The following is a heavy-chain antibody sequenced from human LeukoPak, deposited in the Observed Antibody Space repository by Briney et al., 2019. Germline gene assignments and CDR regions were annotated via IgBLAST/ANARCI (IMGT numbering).Heavy chain of an antibody. CDR2: IYYSGST. D-gene: IGHD1-26*01. Sequence: SETLSLTCTVSGGSISSYYWSWIRQPPGKGLEWIGYIYYSGSTNYNPSLKSRVTISVDTSKNQFSLKLSSVSAADTAVYYCARDGGATAFFDYWGQGTLVTVSS. V-gene: IGHV4-59*01. CDR3: ARDGGATAFFDY. J-gene: IGHJ4*02. CDR1: GGSISSYY.